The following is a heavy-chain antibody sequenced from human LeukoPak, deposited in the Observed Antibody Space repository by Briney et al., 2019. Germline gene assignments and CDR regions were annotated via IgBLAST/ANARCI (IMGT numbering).Heavy chain of an antibody. V-gene: IGHV1-3*01. CDR3: ARSSSGWYGFFNNWFDP. CDR2: INAGNGNT. CDR1: GYTFTSYA. J-gene: IGHJ5*02. D-gene: IGHD6-19*01. Sequence: GASVKVSCKASGYTFTSYAMHWVRQAPGQRLEWMGWINAGNGNTKYSQKFQGRVTNTRDTSASTAYMELSSLRSEDTAVYYCARSSSGWYGFFNNWFDPWGQGTLVTVSS.